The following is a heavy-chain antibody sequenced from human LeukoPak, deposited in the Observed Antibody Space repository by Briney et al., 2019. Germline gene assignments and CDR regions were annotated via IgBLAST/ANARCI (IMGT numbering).Heavy chain of an antibody. J-gene: IGHJ3*01. D-gene: IGHD3-10*01. CDR1: GGTFSSYA. CDR2: IIPFFGTA. V-gene: IGHV1-69*13. Sequence: GASVKVSCKASGGTFSSYAISWVRQAPGQGLEWMGGIIPFFGTANYAQKFQGRVTITADALRSTAYMELSSLRPEDTAVYYCARVNGEMSDAFDLWGQGTMVTVSS. CDR3: ARVNGEMSDAFDL.